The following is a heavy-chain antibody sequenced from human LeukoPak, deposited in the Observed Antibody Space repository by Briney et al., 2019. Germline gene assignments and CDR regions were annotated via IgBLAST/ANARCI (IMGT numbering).Heavy chain of an antibody. CDR2: IYFSGST. V-gene: IGHV4-39*01. J-gene: IGHJ4*02. D-gene: IGHD1-26*01. Sequence: PSETLSLTCTVSGGSINTNTYSWGWVRQPPGKGLEWVGSIYFSGSTYYNPSLQSRVTISVDTSKSQFSLKLSSVTAADTAVYYCARPSTWELSDLDHWGQGILVTVSS. CDR3: ARPSTWELSDLDH. CDR1: GGSINTNTYS.